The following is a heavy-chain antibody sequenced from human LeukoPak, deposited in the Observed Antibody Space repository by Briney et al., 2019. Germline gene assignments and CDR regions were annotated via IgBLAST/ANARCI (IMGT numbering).Heavy chain of an antibody. CDR1: GDSIKNYY. Sequence: SETLSLTCTVSGDSIKNYYWSWIRQSPGKGLEWIGYIYHSGNTNYNPSLKSRVTVSIDTSRNQFSLRLNSVTAADTAVYFCARGNYGSGSYYVVQFDYWGQGTLVTVSS. J-gene: IGHJ4*02. V-gene: IGHV4-59*01. CDR2: IYHSGNT. CDR3: ARGNYGSGSYYVVQFDY. D-gene: IGHD3-10*01.